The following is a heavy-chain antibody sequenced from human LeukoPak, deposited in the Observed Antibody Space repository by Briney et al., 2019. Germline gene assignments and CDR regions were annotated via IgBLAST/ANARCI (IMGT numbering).Heavy chain of an antibody. CDR2: IYYSGST. CDR1: GGSISSSTYY. J-gene: IGHJ4*02. CDR3: ARIERQFCSGGVCYSDY. Sequence: SSETLSLTCTVSGGSISSSTYYWGWIRQPPRKGLEWIGNIYYSGSTYYNPSLKSRVTISVDTSKNQFSLKLSSVTAADTAVYYCARIERQFCSGGVCYSDYWGRGTLVTVSS. V-gene: IGHV4-39*01. D-gene: IGHD2-15*01.